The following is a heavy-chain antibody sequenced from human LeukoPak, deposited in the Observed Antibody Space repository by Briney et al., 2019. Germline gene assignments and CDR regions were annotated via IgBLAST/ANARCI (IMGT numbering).Heavy chain of an antibody. Sequence: SETLSLTCAVYGGSFSGYYWSWIRQPPGNGLEWIGEINHSGSTNYNPSLKSRVTISVDTSKNQFSLKLSSVAAADTAVYYCATRYDYGDFDYWGQGTLVTVSS. D-gene: IGHD4-17*01. CDR3: ATRYDYGDFDY. CDR2: INHSGST. V-gene: IGHV4-34*01. J-gene: IGHJ4*02. CDR1: GGSFSGYY.